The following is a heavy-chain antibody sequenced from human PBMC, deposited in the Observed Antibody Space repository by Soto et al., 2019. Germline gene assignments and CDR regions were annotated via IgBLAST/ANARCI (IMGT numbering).Heavy chain of an antibody. V-gene: IGHV3-21*01. CDR3: ARAFDIYGMDV. CDR1: GFTFSSYS. CDR2: ISSSSSYI. J-gene: IGHJ6*02. D-gene: IGHD3-9*01. Sequence: GASLRLSCAASGFTFSSYSMNWVRQAPEKGLEWVSSISSSSSYIYYADSVKGRFTISRDNAKNSLYLQMNSLRAEDTAVYYCARAFDIYGMDVWGQGTTVTVSS.